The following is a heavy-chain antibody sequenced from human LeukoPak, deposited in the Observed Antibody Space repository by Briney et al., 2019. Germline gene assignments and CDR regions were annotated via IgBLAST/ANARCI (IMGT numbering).Heavy chain of an antibody. V-gene: IGHV1-2*07. D-gene: IGHD2-2*01. CDR2: LNPNSGER. CDR1: GYTFTDYY. Sequence: ASVTVSFKASGYTFTDYYMHWVRQAPGQGREGMGWLNPNSGERNYAHKFQGRVSMTRDTDSSKAYMELSRQRADDTDGYYCGTDHCTRTNCYEDYYHGMDVWGQGTTVTVSS. CDR3: GTDHCTRTNCYEDYYHGMDV. J-gene: IGHJ6*02.